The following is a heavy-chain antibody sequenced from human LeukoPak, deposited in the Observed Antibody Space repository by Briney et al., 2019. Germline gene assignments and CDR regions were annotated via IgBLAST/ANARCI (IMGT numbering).Heavy chain of an antibody. CDR3: ITDISYDSSGRLYDY. V-gene: IGHV3-15*01. Sequence: PGGALRLSCAASGFTFTNAWMSWVRQAPGKGLEWIGLIKSKTDGGTTDYAAPVKGRFTISRDDSKNTLFLQMNSLKTEDTAVYYCITDISYDSSGRLYDYWGQGTLVTVSS. CDR2: IKSKTDGGTT. CDR1: GFTFTNAW. D-gene: IGHD3-22*01. J-gene: IGHJ4*02.